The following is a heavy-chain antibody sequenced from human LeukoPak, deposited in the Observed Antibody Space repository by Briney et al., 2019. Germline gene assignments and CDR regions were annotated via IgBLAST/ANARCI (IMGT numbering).Heavy chain of an antibody. D-gene: IGHD3-3*01. CDR1: GYSISSGYY. CDR2: IYHSGST. V-gene: IGHV4-38-2*01. J-gene: IGHJ4*02. CDR3: ARHYEYYDFWSGDWGFDY. Sequence: SETLSLTCAVSGYSISSGYYWGWIRQPPGKGLEWIGSIYHSGSTYYNPSLKSRVTISVDTSKNQFSLKLSSVPAADTAVYYCARHYEYYDFWSGDWGFDYWGQGTLVTVSS.